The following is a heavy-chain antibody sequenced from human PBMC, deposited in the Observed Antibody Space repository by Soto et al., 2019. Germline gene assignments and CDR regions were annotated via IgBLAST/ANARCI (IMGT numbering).Heavy chain of an antibody. CDR2: IWYDGSNK. V-gene: IGHV3-33*01. CDR1: GFTFSSYG. Sequence: QVQLVESGGGVVQPGRSLRLSCAASGFTFSSYGMHWVRQAPGKGLEWVAVIWYDGSNKYYADSVKGRFTISRDNSKNTLNLQMNSLRAEDTAVYYCASLQPGIAAAGTQSSSDYWCQGTLITVSS. CDR3: ASLQPGIAAAGTQSSSDY. J-gene: IGHJ4*02. D-gene: IGHD6-13*01.